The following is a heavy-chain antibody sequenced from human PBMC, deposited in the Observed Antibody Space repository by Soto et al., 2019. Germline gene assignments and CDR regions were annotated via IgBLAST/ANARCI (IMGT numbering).Heavy chain of an antibody. CDR3: ARDPLTRGHKVGSYYYYYSGMDG. CDR1: GGSISSYY. J-gene: IGHJ6*02. D-gene: IGHD1-26*01. V-gene: IGHV4-59*01. Sequence: PSETLSLTCTVSGGSISSYYWSWIRQPPGKGMEWVGYVYYSGSTNYNPSLKRRVTISVDTSKNQFSLKLRSVTAADTAVYYCARDPLTRGHKVGSYYYYYSGMDGWGQGTTVTVS. CDR2: VYYSGST.